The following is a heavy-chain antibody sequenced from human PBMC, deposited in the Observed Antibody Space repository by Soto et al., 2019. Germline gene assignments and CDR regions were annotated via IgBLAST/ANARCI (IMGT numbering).Heavy chain of an antibody. J-gene: IGHJ4*02. D-gene: IGHD1-7*01. CDR2: SRDKGNSYST. V-gene: IGHV3-72*01. CDR1: GFTFSDYY. CDR3: TRSIPGTTSSDY. Sequence: EVQLVESGGGLVQPGGSLRLSCAGSGFTFSDYYIDWVRQAPGKGLEWVGRSRDKGNSYSTDYAASVKGRFTVSRHASNNSAYLQMNSLKTQDPVLYYCTRSIPGTTSSDYWGQGTLVTVSS.